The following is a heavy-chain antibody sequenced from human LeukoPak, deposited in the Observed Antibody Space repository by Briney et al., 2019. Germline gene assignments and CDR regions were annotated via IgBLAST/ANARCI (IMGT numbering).Heavy chain of an antibody. Sequence: PGGSLRLSCAASGFTFSSYAMSWVRQAPGKGLEWVSAISGGGSSTNYADSVKGRLTISRDNSKNTLYLQMNSLRAEDTAVYYCAKALYYYDSSGLDYWGQGTPVTVSS. V-gene: IGHV3-23*01. CDR1: GFTFSSYA. D-gene: IGHD3-22*01. CDR2: ISGGGSST. CDR3: AKALYYYDSSGLDY. J-gene: IGHJ4*02.